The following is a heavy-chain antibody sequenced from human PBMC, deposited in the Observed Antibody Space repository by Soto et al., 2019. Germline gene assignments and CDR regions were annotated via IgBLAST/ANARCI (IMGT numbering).Heavy chain of an antibody. J-gene: IGHJ6*02. Sequence: QVQLVQSGAEVKKPGCSVKVSCKASRDAFSKYAFNRVRQAPGQGLEWMGWIIPIFGSRKYAEKFQGRGTITADESPSTAYMELRSLRFQDTAVYYCARGETYLGVWGQGTSVTVSS. CDR2: IIPIFGSR. D-gene: IGHD3-16*01. CDR1: RDAFSKYA. CDR3: ARGETYLGV. V-gene: IGHV1-69*01.